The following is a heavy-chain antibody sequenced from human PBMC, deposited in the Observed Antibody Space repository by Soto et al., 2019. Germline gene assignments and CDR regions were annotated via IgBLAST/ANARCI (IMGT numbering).Heavy chain of an antibody. V-gene: IGHV3-74*01. Sequence: EVQLVESGGGLVQPGESLRLSCAASGFTFSSYWMHWVRQAPGKGLVLVSRINGDGSSTSYADSVKGRFTISRDNAKNKLYMQMNSLGDEETAMYYWARVKGQWLIVFDIWGQGTMVTVSS. CDR3: ARVKGQWLIVFDI. CDR1: GFTFSSYW. CDR2: INGDGSST. D-gene: IGHD6-19*01. J-gene: IGHJ3*02.